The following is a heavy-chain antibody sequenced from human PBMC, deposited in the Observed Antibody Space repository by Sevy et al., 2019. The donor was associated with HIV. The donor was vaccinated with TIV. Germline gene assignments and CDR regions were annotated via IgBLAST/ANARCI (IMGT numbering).Heavy chain of an antibody. J-gene: IGHJ3*01. CDR1: GFTFSSYP. D-gene: IGHD3-10*01. V-gene: IGHV3-30-3*01. Sequence: GGSLRLSCAASGFTFSSYPMHWVRQAPGKGLEWVSFISFDGTDKTYADSVKGGLTTTRDNSKNTLFLQMNSLRAEDTAFYYCVRETTMLPRGAFDFWGQGTMVTVSS. CDR2: ISFDGTDK. CDR3: VRETTMLPRGAFDF.